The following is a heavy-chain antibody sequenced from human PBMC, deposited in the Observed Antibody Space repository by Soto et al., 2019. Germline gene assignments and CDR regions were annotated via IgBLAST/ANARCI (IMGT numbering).Heavy chain of an antibody. CDR1: GYTFTGHY. CDR2: INPNSVGT. CDR3: ARRRGTREFDY. Sequence: ASVKVSCKASGYTFTGHYMHWVRQAPGQGLEWMGWINPNSVGTNYAQKFQGRVTMTRDTSISTAYMELSRLRSDDTAVYYCARRRGTREFDYWGQGTLVTVSS. J-gene: IGHJ4*02. V-gene: IGHV1-2*02. D-gene: IGHD1-7*01.